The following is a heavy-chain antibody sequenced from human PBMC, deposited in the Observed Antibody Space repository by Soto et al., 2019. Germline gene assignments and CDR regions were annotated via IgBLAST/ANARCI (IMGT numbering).Heavy chain of an antibody. CDR1: GYSFTSYW. J-gene: IGHJ4*02. V-gene: IGHV1-18*04. D-gene: IGHD3-22*01. CDR2: INPSDGNR. CDR3: ARDRLRGYDSSGFYS. Sequence: GESLKISCKGSGYSFTSYWIGWVRQMPGKGLEWMGWINPSDGNRNFAQKFEDRVTMTTATSTNTVFLELRSLKSDDTAIYYCARDRLRGYDSSGFYSWGQGTMVTVSS.